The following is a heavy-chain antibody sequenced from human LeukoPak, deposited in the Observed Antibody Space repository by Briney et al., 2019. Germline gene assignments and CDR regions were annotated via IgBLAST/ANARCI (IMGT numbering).Heavy chain of an antibody. CDR3: ARDLTYGDYAGGDGFDI. V-gene: IGHV3-30*02. Sequence: GGSLRLSCAASGFTFSSYAMHWVRQAPGKGLEWVAFIRYDENNKYYADSVKGRFTISRDNSKNTLYLQMNSLRAEGTAVYYCARDLTYGDYAGGDGFDIGGQGTMVTVSS. CDR1: GFTFSSYA. CDR2: IRYDENNK. D-gene: IGHD4-17*01. J-gene: IGHJ3*02.